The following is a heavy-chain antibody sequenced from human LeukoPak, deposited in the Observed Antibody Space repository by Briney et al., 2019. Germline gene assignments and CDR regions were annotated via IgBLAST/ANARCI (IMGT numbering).Heavy chain of an antibody. V-gene: IGHV4-4*07. CDR2: IYTSGST. CDR3: ARDEQQLVGDWFDP. D-gene: IGHD6-13*01. J-gene: IGHJ5*02. Sequence: SETLSLTCTVSGGSISSYYWSCIRQPAGKGLEGIGRIYTSGSTNYNPSLKTRVTMSVDTSKNQFSLKLSSVTAADTAVYYCARDEQQLVGDWFDPWGQGTLVTVSS. CDR1: GGSISSYY.